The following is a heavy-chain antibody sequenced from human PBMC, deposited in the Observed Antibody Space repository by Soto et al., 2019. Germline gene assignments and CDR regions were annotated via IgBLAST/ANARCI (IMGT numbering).Heavy chain of an antibody. CDR3: ARLILRATDAFDI. J-gene: IGHJ3*02. V-gene: IGHV5-51*01. CDR2: IYPGDSDT. D-gene: IGHD2-8*01. CDR1: GYSFTSYW. Sequence: ESLKLSCKGSGYSFTSYWIGWVRQMPGKGLEWMGIIYPGDSDTRYSPSFQGQVTISADKSISTAYLQWSSLKASDTAMYYCARLILRATDAFDIWGQGTMVTVSS.